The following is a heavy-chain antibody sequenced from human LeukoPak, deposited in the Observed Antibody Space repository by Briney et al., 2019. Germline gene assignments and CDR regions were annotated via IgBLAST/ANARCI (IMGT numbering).Heavy chain of an antibody. CDR1: GFTFSRYW. D-gene: IGHD3-22*01. V-gene: IGHV3-23*01. CDR2: ISGSGGST. J-gene: IGHJ3*02. Sequence: GGSLRLSCAASGFTFSRYWMHWVRQAPGKGLVWVSAISGSGGSTYYADSVKGRFTISRDNSKNTLYLQMNSLRAEDTAVYYCAKDPITMIVGVITDDAFDIWGQGTMVTVSS. CDR3: AKDPITMIVGVITDDAFDI.